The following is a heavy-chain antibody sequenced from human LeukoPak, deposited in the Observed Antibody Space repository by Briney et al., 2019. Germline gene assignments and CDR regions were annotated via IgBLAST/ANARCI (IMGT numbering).Heavy chain of an antibody. CDR3: AKKVMITFGGVIVTSWGYFDY. CDR2: ISGSGGST. D-gene: IGHD3-16*02. J-gene: IGHJ4*02. V-gene: IGHV3-23*01. Sequence: GGSLRLSCAASGFTSSSYAMSWVRQAPGKGLEWVSAISGSGGSTYYADSVKGRFTISRDNSKNTLYLQMNSLRAEDTAVYYCAKKVMITFGGVIVTSWGYFDYWGQGTLVTVSS. CDR1: GFTSSSYA.